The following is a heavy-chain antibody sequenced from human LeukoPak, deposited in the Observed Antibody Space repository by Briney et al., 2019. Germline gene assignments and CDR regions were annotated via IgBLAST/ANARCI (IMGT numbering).Heavy chain of an antibody. CDR1: GYSISSGYY. CDR2: IYHSGST. V-gene: IGHV4-38-2*02. Sequence: SETLSLTCTVSGYSISSGYYWGWIRQPPGKGLEWIGIIYHSGSTYYNPSLKSRVTISVDTSKNQFSLKLSSVTAADTAVYYCARTIFGTYYYYYYMDVWGKGTTVTVSS. CDR3: ARTIFGTYYYYYYMDV. D-gene: IGHD3-3*01. J-gene: IGHJ6*03.